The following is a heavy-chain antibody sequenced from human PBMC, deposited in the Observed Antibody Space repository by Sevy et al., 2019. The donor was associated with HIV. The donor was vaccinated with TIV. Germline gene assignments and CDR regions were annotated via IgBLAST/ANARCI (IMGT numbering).Heavy chain of an antibody. CDR2: IWDDGNNK. Sequence: GGSLRLSCVASGFTFSVSGMHWVRQAPGKGLEWLAVIWDDGNNKYYGDSVKGRFTISRDNSKNTLFLEMNSLRVEDTAMYYCAKDQGGGRPYAKTDVCDIWGQGTMVTVSS. D-gene: IGHD2-2*01. V-gene: IGHV3-33*06. CDR3: AKDQGGGRPYAKTDVCDI. CDR1: GFTFSVSG. J-gene: IGHJ3*02.